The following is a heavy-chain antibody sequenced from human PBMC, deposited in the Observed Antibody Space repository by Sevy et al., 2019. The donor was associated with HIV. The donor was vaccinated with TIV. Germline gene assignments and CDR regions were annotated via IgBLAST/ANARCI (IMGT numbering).Heavy chain of an antibody. D-gene: IGHD3-22*01. V-gene: IGHV3-53*01. CDR3: ARGHYYDSSGYQTNAFDI. CDR2: IYSGGST. J-gene: IGHJ3*02. CDR1: GFTVSSNY. Sequence: GSLRLSCAASGFTVSSNYMSWVRQAPGKGLEWVSVIYSGGSTYYADSVKGRFTISRDNPKNTRYLHMNSLRAEDTAVYYCARGHYYDSSGYQTNAFDIWGQGTMVTVSS.